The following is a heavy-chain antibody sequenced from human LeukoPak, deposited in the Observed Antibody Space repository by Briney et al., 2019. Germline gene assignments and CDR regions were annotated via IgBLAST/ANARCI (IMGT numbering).Heavy chain of an antibody. CDR1: GDTLTALS. D-gene: IGHD2-2*01. Sequence: ASVKVSCMVSGDTLTALSMHWVRQAPGKGLEWMGGFHPEDGGTIYAQKFQGRVTMTEDTSTDTAYMELSSLRSDDTAVYYCTTGKIYCSTTSCSDDYWGQGTLVTVSS. CDR2: FHPEDGGT. V-gene: IGHV1-24*01. J-gene: IGHJ4*02. CDR3: TTGKIYCSTTSCSDDY.